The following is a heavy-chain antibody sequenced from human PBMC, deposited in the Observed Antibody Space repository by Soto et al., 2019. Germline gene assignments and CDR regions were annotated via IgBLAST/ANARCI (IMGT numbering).Heavy chain of an antibody. D-gene: IGHD6-19*01. CDR3: AKPTVPFGRTAVAGPFDH. CDR2: ISYDGSNK. Sequence: GGSLRLSCAASGFTFSSFGMHWVRQAPGKGLEWVAVISYDGSNKYYADSVKGRFTISRDNSKNTLYLQMNSLRAEDTAVFYCAKPTVPFGRTAVAGPFDHWGQGTLATVSS. J-gene: IGHJ4*02. V-gene: IGHV3-30*18. CDR1: GFTFSSFG.